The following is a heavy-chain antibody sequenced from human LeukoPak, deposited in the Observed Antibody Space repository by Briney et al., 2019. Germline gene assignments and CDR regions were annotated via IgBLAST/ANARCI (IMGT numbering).Heavy chain of an antibody. V-gene: IGHV4-61*02. CDR3: ARSRVGATFDY. J-gene: IGHJ4*02. D-gene: IGHD1-26*01. Sequence: SETLSLTCTASGGSISSGSYYWSWIRQPAGKGLEWIGRIYTSGSTNYNPSLKRRVTISVDTSKNQFSLKLSSVTAADTAVYYCARSRVGATFDYWGQGTLVTVSS. CDR1: GGSISSGSYY. CDR2: IYTSGST.